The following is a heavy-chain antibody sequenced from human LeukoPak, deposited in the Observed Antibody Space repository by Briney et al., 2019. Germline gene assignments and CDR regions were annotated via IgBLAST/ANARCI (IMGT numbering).Heavy chain of an antibody. J-gene: IGHJ5*02. CDR2: INPNSGGT. Sequence: ASVKVSCKASGDTLSSYSINWVRQAPGQGLEWMGWINPNSGGTNYAQKFQGRVTMTRDTSISTAYMELSRLRSDDTAVYYCARDSGYCSSTSCYNWFDPWGQGTLVTVSS. V-gene: IGHV1-2*02. CDR3: ARDSGYCSSTSCYNWFDP. D-gene: IGHD2-2*01. CDR1: GDTLSSYS.